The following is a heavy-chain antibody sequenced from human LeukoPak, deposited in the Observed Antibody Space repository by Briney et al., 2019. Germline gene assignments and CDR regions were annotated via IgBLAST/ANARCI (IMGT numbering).Heavy chain of an antibody. V-gene: IGHV6-1*01. J-gene: IGHJ4*02. CDR1: GDSVSSNSAT. D-gene: IGHD3-22*01. Sequence: SQTLSLTCAISGDSVSSNSATRHWIRQSPSRGLEWLARTYFRSKWIYDYAPSLKSRLTISPDTSKNQFALQLNSVTPEDTAVYFCARAGRGYYDYWGRGTLATVSS. CDR2: TYFRSKWIY. CDR3: ARAGRGYYDY.